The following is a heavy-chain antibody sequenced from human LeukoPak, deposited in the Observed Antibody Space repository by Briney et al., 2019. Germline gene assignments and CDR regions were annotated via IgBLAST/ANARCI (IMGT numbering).Heavy chain of an antibody. J-gene: IGHJ5*02. CDR2: IYYSGST. Sequence: SETLSLTCTVSGGSISSYYWSWIRQPPGKGLEWIGYIYYSGSTNYNPSFKSRVTISVDTSKNQFSLKLSSVTAADTAVYYCARLEINYYDSSGPSGWFDPWGQGTLVTVSS. D-gene: IGHD3-22*01. CDR1: GGSISSYY. V-gene: IGHV4-59*08. CDR3: ARLEINYYDSSGPSGWFDP.